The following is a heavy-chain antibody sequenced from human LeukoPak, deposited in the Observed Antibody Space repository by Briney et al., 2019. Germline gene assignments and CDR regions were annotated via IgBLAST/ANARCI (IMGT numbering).Heavy chain of an antibody. Sequence: PGGSLRPSCPASGFTFTNAWMSWVRQAPGKGLEWVGRIKSKSDGGTTEYGAPVKGRFTISRDDSKNTLYLQMNSLKAEDTAVYYCTTDAGYNSRWYNWWGQGTLVTVSS. CDR3: TTDAGYNSRWYNW. J-gene: IGHJ4*02. V-gene: IGHV3-15*01. CDR2: IKSKSDGGTT. CDR1: GFTFTNAW. D-gene: IGHD6-13*01.